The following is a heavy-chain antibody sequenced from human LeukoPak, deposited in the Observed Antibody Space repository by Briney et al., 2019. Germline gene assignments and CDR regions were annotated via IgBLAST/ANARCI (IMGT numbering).Heavy chain of an antibody. CDR1: GYTFTGYY. J-gene: IGHJ4*02. CDR3: ARVRYGGNPMGY. CDR2: INPNSGGT. V-gene: IGHV1-2*02. D-gene: IGHD4-23*01. Sequence: ASVKVSCKASGYTFTGYYMHWVRQAPGQGLEWMGWINPNSGGTNYAQKFPGRVTMTRDTSISTAYMELSRLRSDDTAVYYCARVRYGGNPMGYWGQGTLVTVSS.